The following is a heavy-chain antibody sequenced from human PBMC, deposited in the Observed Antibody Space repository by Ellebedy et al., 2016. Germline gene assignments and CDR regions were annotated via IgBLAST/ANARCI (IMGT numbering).Heavy chain of an antibody. CDR2: IRSKDYGGTT. Sequence: GESLKISXTASGFTFGDYAMSWFRQGPGKGLEWVGFIRSKDYGGTTEYAASVKGRFTISRDDSKSIAYLQMNSLKTEDTAVYYCTRGIVGWDVSDSWGQGTLVTVSS. CDR1: GFTFGDYA. D-gene: IGHD3-16*01. CDR3: TRGIVGWDVSDS. J-gene: IGHJ4*02. V-gene: IGHV3-49*03.